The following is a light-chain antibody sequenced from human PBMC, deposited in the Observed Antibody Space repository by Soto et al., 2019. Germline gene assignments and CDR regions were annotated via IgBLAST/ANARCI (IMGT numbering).Light chain of an antibody. V-gene: IGKV3-20*01. Sequence: EIVLTQSPGTLSLSPGERATLSCRASQSVSSSYLAWYQQKPGQAPRLLIYGASSRATGIPDRFSGSGSGTDFTLTISRLEPEDFAVYYCQQYGSSPFTFGHGTRWISN. J-gene: IGKJ3*01. CDR1: QSVSSSY. CDR3: QQYGSSPFT. CDR2: GAS.